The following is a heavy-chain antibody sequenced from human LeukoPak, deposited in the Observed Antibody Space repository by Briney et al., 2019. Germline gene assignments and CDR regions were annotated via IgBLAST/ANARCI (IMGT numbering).Heavy chain of an antibody. V-gene: IGHV1-18*01. CDR3: AISSNYYDSSGYYRIFDY. D-gene: IGHD3-22*01. CDR1: GYTFTSYG. J-gene: IGHJ4*02. Sequence: APVKVSCKASGYTFTSYGISWVRQAPGQGLEWMGWISAYNGNTNYAQKLQGRVTMTTDTSTSTAYMELRSLRSDDTAVYYCAISSNYYDSSGYYRIFDYWGQGTLVTVSS. CDR2: ISAYNGNT.